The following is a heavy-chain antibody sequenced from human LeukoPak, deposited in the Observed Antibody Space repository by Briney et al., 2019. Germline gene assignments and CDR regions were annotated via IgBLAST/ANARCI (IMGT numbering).Heavy chain of an antibody. Sequence: GGSLRLSCAGSEFTFSNYAMNWVRQAPGKGLEWASVISGSGGSTYYADSVKGRFTISRDNSKNTLYLQMNSLRAEDTAVYYCAKDNGDYVGYFDYWGQGTLLTVSS. CDR3: AKDNGDYVGYFDY. CDR1: EFTFSNYA. J-gene: IGHJ4*02. CDR2: ISGSGGST. V-gene: IGHV3-23*01. D-gene: IGHD4-17*01.